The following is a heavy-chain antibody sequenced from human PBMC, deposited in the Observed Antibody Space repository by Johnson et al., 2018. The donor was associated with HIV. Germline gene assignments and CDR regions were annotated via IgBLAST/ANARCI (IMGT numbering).Heavy chain of an antibody. J-gene: IGHJ3*02. CDR3: AKGGIADYHYTPGLFDI. V-gene: IGHV3-20*04. Sequence: MLLVESGGGLVQPGGSLRLPCAASGFTFDDYDMSWVRQAPGKGLEWVSGINWNGDSSSYADSVKVRFTISRDNSKNTLYLQMNSLRAEDTAVYYCAKGGIADYHYTPGLFDIWGQGTMVTVSS. D-gene: IGHD6-13*01. CDR2: INWNGDSS. CDR1: GFTFDDYD.